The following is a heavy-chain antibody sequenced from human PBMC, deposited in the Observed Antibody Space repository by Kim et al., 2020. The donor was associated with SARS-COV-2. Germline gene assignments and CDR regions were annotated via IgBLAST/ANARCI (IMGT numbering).Heavy chain of an antibody. Sequence: GGSLRLSCAASGFTFSSYSMNWVRQAPGKGLEWVSSISSSSYIYYADSVKGRFTISRDNAKNSLYLQMNSLRAEDTAVYYCARDYYGSGSYKHYYYYGMDVWGQGTTVTVSS. CDR1: GFTFSSYS. V-gene: IGHV3-21*01. CDR3: ARDYYGSGSYKHYYYYGMDV. J-gene: IGHJ6*02. CDR2: ISSSSYI. D-gene: IGHD3-10*01.